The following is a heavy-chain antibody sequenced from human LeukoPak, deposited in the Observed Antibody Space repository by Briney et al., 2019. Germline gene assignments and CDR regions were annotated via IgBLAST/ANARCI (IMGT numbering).Heavy chain of an antibody. CDR3: AREVRFSMVRGEIDS. D-gene: IGHD3-10*01. CDR1: GGSISSGGYY. Sequence: KTSETLSLTCTVSGGSISSGGYYWSWIRQPPGKGLEWIGYIYHSGSTNYNPSLKSRVTISVDKSKNQFSLNLSSVTAADTAVYYCAREVRFSMVRGEIDSWGQGTLVTVSS. J-gene: IGHJ4*02. V-gene: IGHV4-30-2*01. CDR2: IYHSGST.